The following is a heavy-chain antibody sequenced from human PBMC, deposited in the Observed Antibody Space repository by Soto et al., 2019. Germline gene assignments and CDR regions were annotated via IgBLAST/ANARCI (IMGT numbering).Heavy chain of an antibody. V-gene: IGHV4-34*01. D-gene: IGHD3-3*01. J-gene: IGHJ6*02. CDR1: DGSFSGYY. Sequence: QVQLQQWGAGLLKPSETLSLTCAVYDGSFSGYYWSWIRQPPGKGLEWIGEINHSGSTNYNPSLKSRVTISVDTSKNQFSLKLSSVTAADTAVYYCARERRTIFGVVIIGRMDVWGQGTTVTVSS. CDR3: ARERRTIFGVVIIGRMDV. CDR2: INHSGST.